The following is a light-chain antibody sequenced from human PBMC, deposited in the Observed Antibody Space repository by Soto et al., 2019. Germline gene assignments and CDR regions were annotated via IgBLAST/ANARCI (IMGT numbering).Light chain of an antibody. Sequence: IQMTQSPSSEAASVGDRVTISFLASQGIGNALGWYQQKPGKPPKVMIYGDSNLQSGVPPRFSGSGSGTDFTLAISSLQPEDSATYYCLQDINYPWRFGQGSKVDNK. J-gene: IGKJ1*01. CDR1: QGIGNA. V-gene: IGKV1-6*01. CDR3: LQDINYPWR. CDR2: GDS.